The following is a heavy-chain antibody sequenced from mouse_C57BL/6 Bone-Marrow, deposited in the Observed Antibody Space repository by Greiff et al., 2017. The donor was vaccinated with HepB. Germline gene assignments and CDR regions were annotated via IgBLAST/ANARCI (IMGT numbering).Heavy chain of an antibody. V-gene: IGHV1-81*01. CDR1: GYTFTSYG. D-gene: IGHD1-1*01. J-gene: IGHJ1*03. CDR3: AWTTVVGYWYLDV. Sequence: QVQLQQSGAELARPGASVKLSCKASGYTFTSYGISWVKQRTGQGLEWIGEIYPRSGNTYYNEKFKGKATLTADKSSSTAYMGLRSLTSEDSAVYFFAWTTVVGYWYLDVWGTGTTVTVSS. CDR2: IYPRSGNT.